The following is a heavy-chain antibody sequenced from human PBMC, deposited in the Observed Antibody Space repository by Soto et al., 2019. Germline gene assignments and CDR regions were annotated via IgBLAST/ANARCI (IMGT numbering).Heavy chain of an antibody. J-gene: IGHJ5*02. CDR3: ATGSGSYFLDGFDP. V-gene: IGHV1-24*01. D-gene: IGHD1-26*01. CDR1: GYTLTELS. CDR2: FDPEDGET. Sequence: QVQLVQSGAEVKKPGASVKVSCKVSGYTLTELSIHWVRQAPGKGLEWMGGFDPEDGETVYAQKFQGRVTMTEDTSTDTAYMELSSLRSDDTAVYYCATGSGSYFLDGFDPWGQGTLVTVSS.